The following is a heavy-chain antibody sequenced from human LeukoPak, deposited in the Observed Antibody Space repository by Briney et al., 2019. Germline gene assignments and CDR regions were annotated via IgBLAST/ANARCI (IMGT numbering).Heavy chain of an antibody. CDR2: INHSGST. J-gene: IGHJ6*03. D-gene: IGHD6-13*01. CDR3: ARGWRKPIAAALDV. CDR1: GGSFSGYY. V-gene: IGHV4-34*01. Sequence: PSETLSLTCAVYGGSFSGYYWNWIRQPPGKGLEWIGEINHSGSTNYNPSLKSRVTISVDTSKNQFSLKLSSVTAADTAVYYCARGWRKPIAAALDVWGKGTTVTVS.